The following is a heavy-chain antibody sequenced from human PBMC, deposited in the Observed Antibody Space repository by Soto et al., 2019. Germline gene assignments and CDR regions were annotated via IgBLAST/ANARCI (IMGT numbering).Heavy chain of an antibody. D-gene: IGHD1-26*01. CDR3: ARGGATAQYYYFGY. CDR2: IYSGGST. CDR1: GFTVSSNY. Sequence: EVQLVESGGGLIQPGGSLRLSCAASGFTVSSNYMSWVRQAPGKGLEWVSVIYSGGSTYYADSVKGRFTISSDNSKNTLFRQMNSLRAEDTAVYDCARGGATAQYYYFGYWGQGTLVTVSS. V-gene: IGHV3-53*01. J-gene: IGHJ4*02.